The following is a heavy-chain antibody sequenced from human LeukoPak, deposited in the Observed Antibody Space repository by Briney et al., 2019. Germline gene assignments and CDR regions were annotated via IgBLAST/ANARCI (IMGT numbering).Heavy chain of an antibody. CDR2: ISWDGGST. CDR3: AKGTYYDILTGYYDWVFDY. Sequence: GGSLRLSCAASGFTFDDYAMHWVRQAPGKGLEWVSLISWDGGSTYYADSVKGRFTISRDNSKSSLYLQMNSLRAEDTALYYCAKGTYYDILTGYYDWVFDYWGQGTLVTVSS. V-gene: IGHV3-43D*04. CDR1: GFTFDDYA. D-gene: IGHD3-9*01. J-gene: IGHJ4*02.